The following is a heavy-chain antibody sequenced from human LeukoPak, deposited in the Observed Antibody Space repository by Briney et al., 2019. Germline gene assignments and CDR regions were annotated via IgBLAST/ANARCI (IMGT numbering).Heavy chain of an antibody. D-gene: IGHD6-19*01. V-gene: IGHV1-2*06. CDR3: VLEVLSSGWVS. J-gene: IGHJ5*02. CDR2: INPNSGGT. CDR1: GYTFTGYY. Sequence: ASVNVSCTASGYTFTGYYMHWVRQAPGQGLEWMGRINPNSGGTNYVQKFQGRVTMTRDTSISTAYMELSRLRSDDTAVYYCVLEVLSSGWVSWGQGTLVTVSS.